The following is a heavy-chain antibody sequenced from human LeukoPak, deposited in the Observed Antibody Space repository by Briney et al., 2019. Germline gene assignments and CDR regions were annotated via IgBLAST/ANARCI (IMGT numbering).Heavy chain of an antibody. CDR2: IYYSGST. Sequence: SETLSLTCTVTGGSISSHYWSWIRQPPGKGLEWIGYIYYSGSTNYNPSLKSRVTISVDTSKNQFSLKLSSVTAADTAVYYCARADVAVGWFDPWGQGTLVTVSS. D-gene: IGHD6-19*01. J-gene: IGHJ5*02. V-gene: IGHV4-59*11. CDR1: GGSISSHY. CDR3: ARADVAVGWFDP.